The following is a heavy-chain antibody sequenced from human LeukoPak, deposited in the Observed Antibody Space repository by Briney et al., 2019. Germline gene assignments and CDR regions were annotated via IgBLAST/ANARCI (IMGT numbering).Heavy chain of an antibody. CDR3: ARGDYIYFDD. D-gene: IGHD4-11*01. V-gene: IGHV4-31*03. Sequence: SETLSLTCTVSGGSISSGGYYWSWIRQLPGKGLEWIGYIYYSGSTYYNPSPKSRVIISVDTSKKQFSLMLSSVTAADTAVYYCARGDYIYFDDWGQGTLVTVSS. CDR2: IYYSGST. CDR1: GGSISSGGYY. J-gene: IGHJ4*02.